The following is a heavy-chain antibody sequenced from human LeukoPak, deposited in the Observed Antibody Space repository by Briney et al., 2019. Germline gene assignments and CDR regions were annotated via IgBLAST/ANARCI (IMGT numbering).Heavy chain of an antibody. CDR1: GDSISIGDFR. D-gene: IGHD3-16*01. V-gene: IGHV4-30-4*01. J-gene: IGHJ6*03. CDR2: VYYIGTA. CDR3: ARARGDSPRIYYYMDV. Sequence: IPSQTLSLTCSVSGDSISIGDFRWSWIRQSPGKGLEWIGYVYYIGTAYYNPSLRSRVALSADTSKNQFSLTLNSVTVADSAVYFCARARGDSPRIYYYMDVWGKGTTVTVSS.